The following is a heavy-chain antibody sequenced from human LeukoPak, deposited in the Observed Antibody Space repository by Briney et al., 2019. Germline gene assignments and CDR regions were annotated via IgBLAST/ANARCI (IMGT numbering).Heavy chain of an antibody. CDR2: INPSGGST. CDR1: GYTFTSYY. D-gene: IGHD3-3*01. CDR3: ARDNAADDDFWSGLKEFDY. V-gene: IGHV1-46*01. Sequence: WASVKVSCKASGYTFTSYYMHWVRQAPGQGREWMGIINPSGGSTSYAQKFQGRVTMTRDMSTSTVYMELSSLRSEDTAVYYCARDNAADDDFWSGLKEFDYWGQGTLVTVSS. J-gene: IGHJ4*02.